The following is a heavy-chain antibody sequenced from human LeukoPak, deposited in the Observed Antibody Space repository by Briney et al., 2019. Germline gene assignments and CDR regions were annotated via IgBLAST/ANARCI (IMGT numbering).Heavy chain of an antibody. J-gene: IGHJ6*04. V-gene: IGHV3-53*01. CDR1: GFTVSSNY. Sequence: GGSLRLSCAASGFTVSSNYMSWVRQAPGKGLEWVSVIYSGGSTYYADSVKGRFTISRDNSKNTLYLQMNSLRAEDTAVYYCARLAAAAYYYYYGMDVWGKGTTVTASS. D-gene: IGHD6-13*01. CDR2: IYSGGST. CDR3: ARLAAAAYYYYYGMDV.